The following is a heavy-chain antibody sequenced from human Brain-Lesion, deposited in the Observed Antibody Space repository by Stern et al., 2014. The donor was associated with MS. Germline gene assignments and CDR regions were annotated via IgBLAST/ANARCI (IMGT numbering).Heavy chain of an antibody. V-gene: IGHV4-39*01. CDR1: GGSVSSTSYA. CDR2: LYYSGNT. D-gene: IGHD2-15*01. Sequence: VQLVESGPGLVKPSETLSLTCTVAGGSVSSTSYAWAWIRQPPGKGLEWIGTLYYSGNTYYSPSLKSRLPISLYPSKHPFSLPLRSVTAADTAVYYCAGEEDIRYCSGGSCTGNWFDPWGQGTLVTVSS. J-gene: IGHJ5*02. CDR3: AGEEDIRYCSGGSCTGNWFDP.